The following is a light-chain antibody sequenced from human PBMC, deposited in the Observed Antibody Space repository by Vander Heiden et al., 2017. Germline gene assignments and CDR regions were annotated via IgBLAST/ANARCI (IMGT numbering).Light chain of an antibody. CDR3: QAWDSSTAV. CDR2: QDS. J-gene: IGLJ1*01. CDR1: KLGDKY. V-gene: IGLV3-1*01. Sequence: SYELTPPPSVPVSPGQTASITCSGDKLGDKYACWYQQKPGQSPVLVIYQDSKRPSGIPERFSGSNSGNTATLTISGTQAMDEADYYCQAWDSSTAVFGTGTKVTVL.